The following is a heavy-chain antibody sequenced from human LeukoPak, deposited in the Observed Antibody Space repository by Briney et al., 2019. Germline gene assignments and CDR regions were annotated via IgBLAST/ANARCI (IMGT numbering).Heavy chain of an antibody. V-gene: IGHV4-30-4*01. CDR2: IYYSGGT. J-gene: IGHJ4*02. CDR3: AKEPSSIAAR. D-gene: IGHD6-6*01. CDR1: GGSISSGDYY. Sequence: PSETLSLTCTVSGGSISSGDYYWSWIRQPPGKGLEWIGYIYYSGGTYYTPSLRGRVTISVETSRNKFSLNLSSVPAAETAVYYCAKEPSSIAARGGQGTLVTVSS.